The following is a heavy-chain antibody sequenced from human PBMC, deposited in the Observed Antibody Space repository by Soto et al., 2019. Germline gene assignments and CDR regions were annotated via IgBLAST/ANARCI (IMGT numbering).Heavy chain of an antibody. Sequence: GGSLRLSCAASGFTFSSYGMTWVRQAPGKGLEWVSAISGSGASTYYADSVKGRFTISRDNSKKTLYLQMNSLRAEDTAVYYCASLIPAAGTNYWGQGTLVTVSS. CDR3: ASLIPAAGTNY. CDR2: ISGSGAST. D-gene: IGHD6-13*01. CDR1: GFTFSSYG. J-gene: IGHJ4*02. V-gene: IGHV3-23*01.